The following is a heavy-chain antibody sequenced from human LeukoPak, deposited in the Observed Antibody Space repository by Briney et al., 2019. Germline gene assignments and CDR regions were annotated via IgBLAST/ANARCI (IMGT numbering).Heavy chain of an antibody. CDR2: ISGSGGST. D-gene: IGHD3-16*01. V-gene: IGHV3-23*01. J-gene: IGHJ6*03. CDR1: GFTFSSYG. CDR3: TTVFGGGYYYYYMDV. Sequence: PGGTLRLSCAASGFTFSSYGMSWVRQAPGKGLEWVSAISGSGGSTYYADSVKGRFTISRDNSKNTLYLQMNSLKTEDTAVYYCTTVFGGGYYYYYMDVWGKGTTVTVSS.